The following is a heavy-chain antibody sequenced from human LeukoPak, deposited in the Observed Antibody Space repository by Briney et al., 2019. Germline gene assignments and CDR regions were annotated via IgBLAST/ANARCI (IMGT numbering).Heavy chain of an antibody. CDR1: GFTFSSYG. J-gene: IGHJ3*02. Sequence: GRSLRLSCAASGFTFSSYGMLWVRQAPGKGLEWVAVIWYDGSNKYYADSVKGRFTIPRDNSKNTLYLQMNSLRAEDTAVYYCARELDYYYDSSGYGTDAFDIWGQGTMVTVSS. CDR3: ARELDYYYDSSGYGTDAFDI. CDR2: IWYDGSNK. D-gene: IGHD3-22*01. V-gene: IGHV3-33*01.